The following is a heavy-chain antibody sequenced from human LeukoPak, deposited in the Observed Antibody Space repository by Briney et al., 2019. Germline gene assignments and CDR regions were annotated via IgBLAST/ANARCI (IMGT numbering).Heavy chain of an antibody. Sequence: PGGSLRLSCAASGFTFSSYAMSWVRQAPGKGLEWVSAISGSGGSTYYADSVKGRFTISRDNSKSTLYLQMNSLRAEDTAVYYCAKVGADFWSGTPYDAFDIWGQGTMVTVSS. CDR3: AKVGADFWSGTPYDAFDI. CDR2: ISGSGGST. D-gene: IGHD3-3*01. CDR1: GFTFSSYA. V-gene: IGHV3-23*01. J-gene: IGHJ3*02.